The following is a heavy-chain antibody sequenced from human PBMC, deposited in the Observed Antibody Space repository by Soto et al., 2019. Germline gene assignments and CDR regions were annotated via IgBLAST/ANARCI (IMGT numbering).Heavy chain of an antibody. V-gene: IGHV1-69*13. CDR3: ARGVVRGVPPLYYYYGMDV. D-gene: IGHD3-10*01. J-gene: IGHJ6*02. CDR1: GGTFSSYA. Sequence: SVKVSCKASGGTFSSYAISWVRQAPGQGLEWMGGIIPIFGTANYAQKFQGRVTITADESTSTAYMELSSLRSEDTAVYCCARGVVRGVPPLYYYYGMDVWGQGTTVTVSS. CDR2: IIPIFGTA.